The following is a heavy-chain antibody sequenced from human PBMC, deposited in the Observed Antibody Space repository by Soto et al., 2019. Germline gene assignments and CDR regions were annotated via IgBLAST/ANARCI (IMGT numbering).Heavy chain of an antibody. Sequence: EVQVLDSGGGLVQPGGSLRLSCAASGFTFNNYAMNWVRQAPGKGLEWVATISATGGSTYYANSVKGRFTISRHNTKNPRYSLMHGLRVDDTAVYYCAKDRRAGNFDYWVQGTKVTVSS. CDR2: ISATGGST. CDR1: GFTFNNYA. V-gene: IGHV3-23*01. J-gene: IGHJ4*02. CDR3: AKDRRAGNFDY.